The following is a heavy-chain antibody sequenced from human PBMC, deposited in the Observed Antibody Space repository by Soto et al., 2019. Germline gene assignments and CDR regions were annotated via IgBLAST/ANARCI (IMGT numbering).Heavy chain of an antibody. Sequence: ASVKVSCKASGYSFSSCGISWVRQAPGQGLEWMGWISAYNGNTNYVEKFQGRVAMTTDTSTSTAYLEVRSLRSDDAAVYFCARDPPITGSLRGTPLMAVWGQGTTVTVSS. J-gene: IGHJ6*02. CDR1: GYSFSSCG. CDR2: ISAYNGNT. V-gene: IGHV1-18*04. D-gene: IGHD1-20*01. CDR3: ARDPPITGSLRGTPLMAV.